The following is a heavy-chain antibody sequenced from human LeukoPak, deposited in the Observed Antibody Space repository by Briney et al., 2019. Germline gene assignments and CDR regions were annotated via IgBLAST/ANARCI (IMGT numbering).Heavy chain of an antibody. CDR2: IYTSGST. J-gene: IGHJ5*02. Sequence: SETLSLTCTVSGGSISSYYWSWIRQPAGKGLEWIGRIYTSGSTNYNPSLKSRVTMSVDTSKNQFSLKLSSVTAADTAMYYCARDGGIQLWLRWWFDPWGQGTLVTVSS. V-gene: IGHV4-4*07. CDR1: GGSISSYY. D-gene: IGHD5-18*01. CDR3: ARDGGIQLWLRWWFDP.